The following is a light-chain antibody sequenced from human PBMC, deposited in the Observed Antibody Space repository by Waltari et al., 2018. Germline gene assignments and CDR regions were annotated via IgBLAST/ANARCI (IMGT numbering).Light chain of an antibody. J-gene: IGLJ1*01. CDR1: SSDIGTYNY. CDR2: DVS. Sequence: QSAPTQPPSASGSPGQSVTISCTGTSSDIGTYNYVSWYQQQPGKAPKLMIYDVSQRPSGVPDRFSGTKSGNTASLTVSGLQAEDEGDYYCSSYAGSNNFLYVFGTGTKVSVL. CDR3: SSYAGSNNFLYV. V-gene: IGLV2-8*01.